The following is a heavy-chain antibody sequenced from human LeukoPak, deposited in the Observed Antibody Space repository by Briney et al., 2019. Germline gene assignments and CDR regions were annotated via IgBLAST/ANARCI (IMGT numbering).Heavy chain of an antibody. V-gene: IGHV3-7*01. J-gene: IGHJ4*02. CDR3: ARYSSSWSREGTFDY. Sequence: SGGSLRLSCAASGFTFSSYWMSWVRQAPGKGLEWVANIKQDGSEKYYVDSVKGRFTISRDNAKNSLYLQMNSLRAEDTAVYYCARYSSSWSREGTFDYWGQGTLVTVSS. CDR2: IKQDGSEK. D-gene: IGHD6-13*01. CDR1: GFTFSSYW.